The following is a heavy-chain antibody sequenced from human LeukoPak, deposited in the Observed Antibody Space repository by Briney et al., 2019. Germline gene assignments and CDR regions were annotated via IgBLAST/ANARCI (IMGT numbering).Heavy chain of an antibody. Sequence: GASVKVSCKASGYTFTSYGISWVRQAPGQGLEWMGGIIPIFGTANYAQKFQGRVTITADESTSTAYMELSSLRSEDTAVYYCARGGRQWELLRWGQGTLVTVSS. CDR1: GYTFTSYG. CDR3: ARGGRQWELLR. J-gene: IGHJ4*02. CDR2: IIPIFGTA. V-gene: IGHV1-69*13. D-gene: IGHD1-26*01.